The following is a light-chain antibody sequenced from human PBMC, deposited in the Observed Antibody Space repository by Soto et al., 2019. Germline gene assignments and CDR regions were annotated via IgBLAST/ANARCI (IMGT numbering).Light chain of an antibody. CDR2: DAS. V-gene: IGKV3-11*01. Sequence: EIVLTQSPATLSLSPGERATLSCRVSQSVSTYLAWYQQKPGQAPRLLIYDASNRATGIPARFSGSGSGTDFTLTMSSLEPEDFAVYYCQQRSNWPLTFGGGTKVEIK. CDR3: QQRSNWPLT. J-gene: IGKJ4*01. CDR1: QSVSTY.